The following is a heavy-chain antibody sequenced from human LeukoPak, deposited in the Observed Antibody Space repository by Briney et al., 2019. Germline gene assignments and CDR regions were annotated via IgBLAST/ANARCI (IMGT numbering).Heavy chain of an antibody. V-gene: IGHV3-74*01. D-gene: IGHD3-9*01. CDR1: GFTLSDYW. Sequence: PGGSLRLSCAASGFTLSDYWVHWVRQAPGKGLVWVSRINTNGGRTDYADSVKGRFTISRDNAKNTVSLQMNSLRADDAAVYYCARASSKQLAGYLPDGFDIWGQGTMVTVSS. CDR3: ARASSKQLAGYLPDGFDI. J-gene: IGHJ3*02. CDR2: INTNGGRT.